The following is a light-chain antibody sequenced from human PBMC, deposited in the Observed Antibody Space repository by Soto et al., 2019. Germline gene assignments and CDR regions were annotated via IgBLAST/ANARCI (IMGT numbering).Light chain of an antibody. CDR1: QGIGDT. Sequence: EVVLTQSPATLSLSPGECVTLSCRASQGIGDTLAWYQHKPGQTPRLLIYGASTRATGIPARFSGSGSGTDFTLTISSLEPEDFAVYSCQQRSNWHTFGQGTRLEIK. J-gene: IGKJ5*01. V-gene: IGKV3D-11*01. CDR3: QQRSNWHT. CDR2: GAS.